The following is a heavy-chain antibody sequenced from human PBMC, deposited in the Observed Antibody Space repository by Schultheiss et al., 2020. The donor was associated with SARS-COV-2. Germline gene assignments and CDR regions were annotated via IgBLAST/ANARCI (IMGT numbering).Heavy chain of an antibody. Sequence: SETLSLTCAVSGGSISSSNWWSWVRQPPGKGLEWIGEINHSGSTNYNPSLKSRVTISVDTSKNQFSLKLSSVTAADTAVYYCARGTQHAFCGGDCGYFQHWGQGTLVTVSS. V-gene: IGHV4-4*02. CDR2: INHSGST. J-gene: IGHJ1*01. CDR1: GGSISSSNW. D-gene: IGHD2-21*02. CDR3: ARGTQHAFCGGDCGYFQH.